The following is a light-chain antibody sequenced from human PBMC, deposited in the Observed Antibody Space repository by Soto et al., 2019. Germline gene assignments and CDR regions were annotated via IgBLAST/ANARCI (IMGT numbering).Light chain of an antibody. Sequence: QSVLTQPASVSGSPGQSITISCTGTSRDIGSYNVVSWYQHYPGKAPKLMIYEGSKRPSGVSNRFSASKSGNTASLTISGLQAEDEADYYCCSYAGSTWVFGGGTQLTVL. CDR1: SRDIGSYNV. V-gene: IGLV2-23*01. CDR3: CSYAGSTWV. CDR2: EGS. J-gene: IGLJ3*02.